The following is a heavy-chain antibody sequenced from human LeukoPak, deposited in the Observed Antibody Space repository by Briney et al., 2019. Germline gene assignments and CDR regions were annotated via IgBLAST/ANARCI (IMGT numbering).Heavy chain of an antibody. D-gene: IGHD1-26*01. CDR2: ISGSGATM. Sequence: GGSLRLSCAASGFTFSSYEMIWVRQAPGKGLEWVSLISGSGATMKYADSVKGRFTISRDNAKNSLYLQMNTLRAEDTALYYCARVLTVGGWGAFDIWGQGTMVTVSS. J-gene: IGHJ3*02. CDR3: ARVLTVGGWGAFDI. CDR1: GFTFSSYE. V-gene: IGHV3-48*03.